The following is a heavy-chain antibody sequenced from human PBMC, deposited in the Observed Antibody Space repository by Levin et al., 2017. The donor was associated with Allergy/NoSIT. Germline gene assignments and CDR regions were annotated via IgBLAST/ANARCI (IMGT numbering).Heavy chain of an antibody. V-gene: IGHV6-1*01. J-gene: IGHJ4*02. D-gene: IGHD2-15*01. CDR2: TYYRSKWYR. CDR1: FSLFSLPLSS. Sequence: SEPLSLPFSLSFSLFSLPLSSFPFLLPSPSRGLEWLGRTYYRSKWYRSYAVSVKSRITINPDTSKNQFSLQLNSVTPEDTAVYYCARTDRGYIDYWGQGTLVTVSS. CDR3: ARTDRGYIDY.